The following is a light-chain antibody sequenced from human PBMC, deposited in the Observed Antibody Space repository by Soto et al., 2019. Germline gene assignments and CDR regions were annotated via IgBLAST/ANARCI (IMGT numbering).Light chain of an antibody. CDR1: SSDVGGYNY. CDR2: DVS. V-gene: IGLV2-14*01. J-gene: IGLJ1*01. CDR3: SSYTSSRTLYV. Sequence: QSALTQPASVSGSPGQSITISCTGTSSDVGGYNYVSWYQQHPGKAPKLMSYDVSNRPSGVSDRFSGSKSGTTASLTISGLQAEDEAEYYCSSYTSSRTLYVFGTGTKLTVI.